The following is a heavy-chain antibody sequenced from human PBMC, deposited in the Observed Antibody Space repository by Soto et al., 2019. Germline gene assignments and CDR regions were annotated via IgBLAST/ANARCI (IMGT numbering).Heavy chain of an antibody. Sequence: EVQRLESGGGLVQPGGSLKLSCAASGFTCRSYAMSWVRQAPGKGLEWVSAISGSGGSTYYADSEKGRFTISRDIYKHPVDLQMNSLRAEDTAVYYCATRLGELSFPDAFDIWGQGTMVTVSS. CDR3: ATRLGELSFPDAFDI. D-gene: IGHD3-16*02. J-gene: IGHJ3*02. V-gene: IGHV3-23*01. CDR2: ISGSGGST. CDR1: GFTCRSYA.